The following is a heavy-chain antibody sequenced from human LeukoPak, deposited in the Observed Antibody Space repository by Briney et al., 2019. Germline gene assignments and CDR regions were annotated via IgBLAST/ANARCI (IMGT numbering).Heavy chain of an antibody. J-gene: IGHJ4*02. CDR1: GFTFSSYA. V-gene: IGHV3-30-3*01. Sequence: GRSLRLSCAASGFTFSSYAMHWVRQAPGKGLEWVAVISYDGSNKYYADSVKGRFTISRDNSKNTLYLQMNSLRAEDTAVYYCARDLDDSSSCLDYWGQGTLVTVSS. D-gene: IGHD6-13*01. CDR3: ARDLDDSSSCLDY. CDR2: ISYDGSNK.